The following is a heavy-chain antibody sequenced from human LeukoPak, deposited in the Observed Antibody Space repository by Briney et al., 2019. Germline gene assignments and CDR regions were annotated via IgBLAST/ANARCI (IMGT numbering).Heavy chain of an antibody. V-gene: IGHV4-59*01. Sequence: SETLSLTCTVSGGSLSGFYWSWIRQPPGAGLEWIGYVYYSGSTTYNPSLKSRVTISVDTSKNQFSLRLGSVTAADTAVYYCASRYRTTHWGQGTLVTVSS. D-gene: IGHD1-14*01. J-gene: IGHJ4*02. CDR1: GGSLSGFY. CDR3: ASRYRTTH. CDR2: VYYSGST.